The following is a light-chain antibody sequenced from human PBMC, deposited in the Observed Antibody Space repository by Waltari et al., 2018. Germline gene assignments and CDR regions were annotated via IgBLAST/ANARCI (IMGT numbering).Light chain of an antibody. CDR3: LLSYSCAWV. J-gene: IGLJ3*02. CDR1: TGAVTRGHS. V-gene: IGLV7-46*01. CDR2: DTA. Sequence: QAVVTQEPSLTVSPGGTVTLTCGYRTGAVTRGHSTYRFQQKPGTAPRTLIYDTATKPAWTPSRFSGSRLGGKAALTLAVAQPEDEAEYYCLLSYSCAWVFVGGTKLTVL.